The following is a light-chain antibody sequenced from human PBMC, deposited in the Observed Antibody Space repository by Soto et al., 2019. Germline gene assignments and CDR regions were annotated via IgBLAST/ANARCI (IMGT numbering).Light chain of an antibody. J-gene: IGLJ3*02. CDR2: DVS. Sequence: QSVLTQPPSASGSPGQSVTISCTGTSRDVGAYKFVSWYQQHPGKAPKLLIYDVSKRPTGVPDRFSGSKSGNTASLTVSGLQADDEADYYCSSHAGIINVVFGGGTKLTVL. V-gene: IGLV2-8*01. CDR3: SSHAGIINVV. CDR1: SRDVGAYKF.